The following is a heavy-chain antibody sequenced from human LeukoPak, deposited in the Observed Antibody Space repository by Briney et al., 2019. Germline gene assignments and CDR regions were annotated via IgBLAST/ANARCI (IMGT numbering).Heavy chain of an antibody. CDR1: GFTFSSHA. CDR3: AKDPYGTRYFDY. J-gene: IGHJ4*02. CDR2: LSGSGYNT. Sequence: GGSLRLSCAATGFTFSSHALSWVRQAPGKGLEWVSSLSGSGYNTYYADSVKGRFTISRDNSKNTVYLQMNSLRAEDTAVYYCAKDPYGTRYFDYWGQGTLVTVSS. D-gene: IGHD2-2*01. V-gene: IGHV3-23*01.